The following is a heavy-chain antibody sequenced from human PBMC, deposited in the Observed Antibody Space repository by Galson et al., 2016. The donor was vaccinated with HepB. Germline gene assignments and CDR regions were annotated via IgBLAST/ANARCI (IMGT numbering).Heavy chain of an antibody. CDR2: TFYRSNWQN. Sequence: CAISGDSVSNNNAGWYWIRQSPSRGLECLGRTFYRSNWQNDYAESVKSRITINPDTSKNEFSLHLSSVTPEDTGVYYCARSQLLGRGFGWWGQGTPVTVSS. V-gene: IGHV6-1*01. J-gene: IGHJ4*02. D-gene: IGHD1-26*01. CDR1: GDSVSNNNAG. CDR3: ARSQLLGRGFGW.